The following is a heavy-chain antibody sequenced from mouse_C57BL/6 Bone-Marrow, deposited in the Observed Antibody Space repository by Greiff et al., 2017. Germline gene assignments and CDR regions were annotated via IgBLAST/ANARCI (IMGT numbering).Heavy chain of an antibody. CDR2: IYPGSGNT. CDR3: AIYDGFYWFAY. V-gene: IGHV1-76*01. J-gene: IGHJ3*01. Sequence: VQLQQSGAELVRPGASVKLSCKASGYTFTDYYINWVKQRPGQGLEWIARIYPGSGNTYYNEKFKGKATLTAEKSSSTAYMQLSSLTSVDSAVYFCAIYDGFYWFAYWGQGTLLTVSA. CDR1: GYTFTDYY. D-gene: IGHD2-3*01.